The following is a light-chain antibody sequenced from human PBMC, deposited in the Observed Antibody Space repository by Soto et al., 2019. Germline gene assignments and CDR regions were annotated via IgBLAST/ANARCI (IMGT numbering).Light chain of an antibody. CDR3: SSFTSSSSYV. V-gene: IGLV2-14*01. Sequence: QSVLTQPASVSGSPGQPITLLCTGTSSDFGIYSSVSWYQQHPGKAPKLMIHDVFYRPSGVSSRFSGSRSGNTASLTISGLQAEDEADYYCSSFTSSSSYVFGPGTKVTVL. CDR2: DVF. J-gene: IGLJ1*01. CDR1: SSDFGIYSS.